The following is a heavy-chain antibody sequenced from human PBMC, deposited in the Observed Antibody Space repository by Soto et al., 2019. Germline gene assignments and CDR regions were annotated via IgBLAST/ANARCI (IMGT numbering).Heavy chain of an antibody. J-gene: IGHJ3*01. CDR1: GFTFSTYW. D-gene: IGHD1-1*01. Sequence: EVQMVESGGGLVQPGGSLRLSCAASGFTFSTYWMNWVRQAPGKGLVWVSRIHSDGITTLYADSVTGRFTISRDNAKNTVFLQMNSLRAEDTAVYYCATGPTPAFAFWGRGTMVTVSS. CDR2: IHSDGITT. CDR3: ATGPTPAFAF. V-gene: IGHV3-74*01.